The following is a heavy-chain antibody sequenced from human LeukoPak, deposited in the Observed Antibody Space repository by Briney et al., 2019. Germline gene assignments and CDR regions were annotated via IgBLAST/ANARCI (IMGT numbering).Heavy chain of an antibody. D-gene: IGHD1-26*01. J-gene: IGHJ3*02. V-gene: IGHV5-51*01. CDR1: GYTFTAYW. CDR3: GRHQHSGSYGAFDI. Sequence: GESLKISCQGSGYTFTAYWIGWGRPMPGKGGEWVGIIHPGDSDTRYSPSFQGQVTISADKSIPTAYLQWSSLKASDTAMYYCGRHQHSGSYGAFDIWGQGTMGTVSS. CDR2: IHPGDSDT.